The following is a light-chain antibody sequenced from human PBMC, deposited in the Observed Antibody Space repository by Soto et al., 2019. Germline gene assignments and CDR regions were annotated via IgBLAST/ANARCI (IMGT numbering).Light chain of an antibody. CDR2: ASS. V-gene: IGLV2-14*01. CDR3: SSSTSGSNLYA. J-gene: IGLJ1*01. Sequence: QSVLTQPASVSGSPGQSITISCTGTSSDVGSYNYVSWYQHHPGKAPRLMIYASSNRPSGVSHRFSGSRSGNTASLTISGLQAEDEADYSCSSSTSGSNLYAFGPGTKV. CDR1: SSDVGSYNY.